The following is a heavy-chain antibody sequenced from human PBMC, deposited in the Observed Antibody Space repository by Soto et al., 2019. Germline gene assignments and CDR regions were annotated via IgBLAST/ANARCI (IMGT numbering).Heavy chain of an antibody. CDR3: AHDGQVGAPGGSIDY. J-gene: IGHJ4*02. D-gene: IGHD1-26*01. Sequence: GGSLRLSCAASGFTFSSYALNWVRQGPGKGLEWVSAISGSGVSTYYADSVKGRFTISRDNSKNTLCLQMNSLRAEDTAVYYCAHDGQVGAPGGSIDYWDQGTLVTVSS. CDR2: ISGSGVST. CDR1: GFTFSSYA. V-gene: IGHV3-23*01.